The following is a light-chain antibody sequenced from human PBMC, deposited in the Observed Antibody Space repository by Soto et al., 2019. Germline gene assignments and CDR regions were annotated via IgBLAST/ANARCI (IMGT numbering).Light chain of an antibody. CDR1: QSISSY. CDR3: QQSYSTPLT. V-gene: IGKV1-39*01. Sequence: DIQMTQSPSSLSASVGDRVTMTGRASQSISSYLNWYQQKPGKAPKLLIYAASSLQSGVPSRFSGSGSGTDFTLTISSLQPEDFATYYCQQSYSTPLTFGPGTKVHIK. CDR2: AAS. J-gene: IGKJ3*01.